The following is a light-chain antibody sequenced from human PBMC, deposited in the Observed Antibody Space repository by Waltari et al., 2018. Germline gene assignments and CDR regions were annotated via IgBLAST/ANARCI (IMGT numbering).Light chain of an antibody. CDR1: QSVSSNY. CDR2: GAS. V-gene: IGKV3-20*01. J-gene: IGKJ1*01. Sequence: VLTQSPDRLSLSPGESATLTCRASQSVSSNYLAWYQQTPGQAPRLLIYGASFRATGTPDRFSGSGSGTDFTLTISSLEREDFAVYYCLHSGSSLWTFGQGTKVEVK. CDR3: LHSGSSLWT.